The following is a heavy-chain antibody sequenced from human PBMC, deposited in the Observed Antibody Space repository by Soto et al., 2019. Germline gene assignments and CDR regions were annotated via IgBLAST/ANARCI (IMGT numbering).Heavy chain of an antibody. Sequence: GGSLRLSCAASGFTFSSYSMNWVRQAPGRGLEWVSSISSSSSYIYYADSVKGRFTISRDNAKNSLYLQMNSLRAEETAVYYCARVRVVKGNDAFDIWGQGTMVTVSS. CDR2: ISSSSSYI. J-gene: IGHJ3*02. CDR1: GFTFSSYS. D-gene: IGHD3-3*01. CDR3: ARVRVVKGNDAFDI. V-gene: IGHV3-21*01.